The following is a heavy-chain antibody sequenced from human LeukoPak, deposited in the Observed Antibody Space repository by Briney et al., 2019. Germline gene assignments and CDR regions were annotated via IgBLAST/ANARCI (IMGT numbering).Heavy chain of an antibody. Sequence: GSSVKVSCKAFGGTFSSYTISWVRQAPGQGLEWMGRIIPILGIANYAQKFQGRVTITADKSTSTAYMELSSLRSEDTAVYYCARDPCGGDCYLNWFDPWGQGTLVTVSS. CDR2: IIPILGIA. CDR1: GGTFSSYT. J-gene: IGHJ5*02. D-gene: IGHD2-21*02. CDR3: ARDPCGGDCYLNWFDP. V-gene: IGHV1-69*04.